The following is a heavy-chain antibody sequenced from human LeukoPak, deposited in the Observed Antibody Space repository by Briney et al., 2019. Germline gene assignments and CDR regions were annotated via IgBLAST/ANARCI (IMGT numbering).Heavy chain of an antibody. CDR3: AGGYSSDWYFNC. Sequence: SETLSLTCIVSGASISTHYWSWIRQSPGEGLEWIGYTYYTGSTKYNPSLKSRVTMPLDTTNNQFSLKLDSVTGADTAVYCCAGGYSSDWYFNCWGQGTLVTVSS. CDR1: GASISTHY. CDR2: TYYTGST. J-gene: IGHJ4*02. D-gene: IGHD6-19*01. V-gene: IGHV4-59*11.